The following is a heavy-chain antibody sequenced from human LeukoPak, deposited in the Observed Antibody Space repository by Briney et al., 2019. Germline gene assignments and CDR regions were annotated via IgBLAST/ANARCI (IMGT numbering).Heavy chain of an antibody. CDR1: GGSISSSSYY. CDR2: IYYSGST. J-gene: IGHJ4*02. Sequence: PSETLSLTCTVSGGSISSSSYYWGWIRQPPGQGLEWIGSIYYSGSTYYNPSLKSRVTISVDTSKNQFSLKLSSVTAADTAVYYCARLVELRFLEWSLFDYWGQGTLVTVSS. V-gene: IGHV4-39*01. D-gene: IGHD3-3*01. CDR3: ARLVELRFLEWSLFDY.